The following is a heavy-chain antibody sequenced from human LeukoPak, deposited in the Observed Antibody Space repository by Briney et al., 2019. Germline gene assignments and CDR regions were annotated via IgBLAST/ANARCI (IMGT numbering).Heavy chain of an antibody. CDR2: ISAYNGNT. CDR3: ARISPPYDYVWGSYRQSDY. D-gene: IGHD3-16*02. J-gene: IGHJ4*02. V-gene: IGHV1-18*01. Sequence: ASVKVSCKASGYTFTSYGISWVRQAPGQGLEWMGWISAYNGNTNYAQKLQGRVTMTTDTSTSTAYMELRSLRSDDTAVYYCARISPPYDYVWGSYRQSDYWGQGTLVTVSS. CDR1: GYTFTSYG.